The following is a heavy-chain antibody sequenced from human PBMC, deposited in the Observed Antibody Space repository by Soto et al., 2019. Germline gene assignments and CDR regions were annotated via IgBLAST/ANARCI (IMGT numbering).Heavy chain of an antibody. Sequence: SETLSLTCTVSGGSISSYYWSWIRQPPGKGLEWIGYIYYSGSTNYNPSLKSRVTISVDTSKNQFSLKLSSVTAADTAVYYCASMRYYDYIWGSYREDIDAFDIWGQGTMVTVSS. V-gene: IGHV4-59*08. J-gene: IGHJ3*02. D-gene: IGHD3-16*02. CDR2: IYYSGST. CDR3: ASMRYYDYIWGSYREDIDAFDI. CDR1: GGSISSYY.